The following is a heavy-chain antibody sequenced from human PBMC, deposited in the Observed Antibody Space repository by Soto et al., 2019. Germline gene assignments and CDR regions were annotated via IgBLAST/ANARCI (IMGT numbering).Heavy chain of an antibody. V-gene: IGHV1-69*13. J-gene: IGHJ6*02. Sequence: ASVKVSCKASGGTFSSYAISWVRQAPGQGLEWMGGIIPIFGTANYAQKFQGRVTITADESTSTAYMELSSLRSEDTAVYYCAREGVVPAAIDYYYGMDVWGQGTTVTVSS. CDR3: AREGVVPAAIDYYYGMDV. CDR2: IIPIFGTA. D-gene: IGHD2-2*02. CDR1: GGTFSSYA.